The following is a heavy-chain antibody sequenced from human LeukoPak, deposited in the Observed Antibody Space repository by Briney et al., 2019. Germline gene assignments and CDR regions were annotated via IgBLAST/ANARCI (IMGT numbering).Heavy chain of an antibody. V-gene: IGHV3-23*01. J-gene: IGHJ4*02. CDR2: LGGNSATR. CDR1: GFSFKDYA. D-gene: IGHD3-16*02. Sequence: GGSLRLSCAASGFSFKDYATSWVRQAPEKAREWVSGLGGNSATRYYAGSVKGRFTISRDNSKNTVFLQMNSLTAEDTAVYYCVRVDHRLESPEFDCWGQGTLVTVSS. CDR3: VRVDHRLESPEFDC.